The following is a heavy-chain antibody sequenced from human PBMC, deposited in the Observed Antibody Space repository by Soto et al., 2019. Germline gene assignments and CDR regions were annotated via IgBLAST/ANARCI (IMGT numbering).Heavy chain of an antibody. CDR1: GGSFSGYY. V-gene: IGHV4-34*01. J-gene: IGHJ4*02. CDR2: INHSGST. CDR3: ARPIQTLRSFELLPSPGYFDY. D-gene: IGHD3-3*01. Sequence: SETLSLTCAVYGGSFSGYYWSWIRQPPGKGLEWIGEINHSGSTNYNPSLKSRVTISVDTSKNQFSLKLSSVTAADTAVYYCARPIQTLRSFELLPSPGYFDYWGQATLGT.